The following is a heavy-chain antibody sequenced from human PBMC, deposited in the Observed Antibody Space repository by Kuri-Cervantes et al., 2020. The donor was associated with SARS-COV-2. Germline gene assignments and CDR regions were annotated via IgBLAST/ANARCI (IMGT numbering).Heavy chain of an antibody. CDR1: GYSFRSYG. Sequence: ASVKVSCKASGYSFRSYGIIWVRQAPGQGLEWMTWINSYNNQIESSQNFQGRVTMTTDTSTSTASMELRSLKYDDTAVYHCARAHFDPYIWGSYLIDYWGQGTLVTVSS. CDR2: INSYNNQI. D-gene: IGHD3-16*02. CDR3: ARAHFDPYIWGSYLIDY. J-gene: IGHJ4*02. V-gene: IGHV1-18*04.